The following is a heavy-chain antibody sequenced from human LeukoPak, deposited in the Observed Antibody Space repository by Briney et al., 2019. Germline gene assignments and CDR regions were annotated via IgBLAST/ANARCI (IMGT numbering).Heavy chain of an antibody. Sequence: GGSLRLSCAASGFTFSSYSMNWVRQAPGKGLESVSSISSSSSYIYYADSVKGRFTISRDNAKNSLYLQMTSMRAADTHVYYRARFPMLSMTTVIPGDYWGQGTLVTVSS. CDR1: GFTFSSYS. D-gene: IGHD4-17*01. V-gene: IGHV3-21*01. CDR2: ISSSSSYI. J-gene: IGHJ4*02. CDR3: ARFPMLSMTTVIPGDY.